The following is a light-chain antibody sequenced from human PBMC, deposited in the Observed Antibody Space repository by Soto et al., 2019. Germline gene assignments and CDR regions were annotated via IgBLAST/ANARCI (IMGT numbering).Light chain of an antibody. J-gene: IGLJ2*01. CDR2: EVS. Sequence: QSALTQPPSASGSPGQSVTISCTGTSSDVGGYNYVSWYQHHPGKAPKLMIYEVSERPSGVPDRVSGSKSGNTASPTVSGLQAEDEADYYCSSYAGSNNVVFGGGTKLTVL. CDR1: SSDVGGYNY. CDR3: SSYAGSNNVV. V-gene: IGLV2-8*01.